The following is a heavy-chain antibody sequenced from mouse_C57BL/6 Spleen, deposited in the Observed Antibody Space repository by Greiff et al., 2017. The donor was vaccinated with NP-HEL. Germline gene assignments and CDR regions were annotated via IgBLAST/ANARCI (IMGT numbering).Heavy chain of an antibody. V-gene: IGHV1-59*01. D-gene: IGHD2-5*01. CDR3: ADDSNYGFDY. J-gene: IGHJ2*01. CDR1: GYTFTSYW. CDR2: IDPSDSYT. Sequence: VQLQQPGAELVRPGTSVKLSCKASGYTFTSYWMHWVKQRPGQGLEWIGVIDPSDSYTNYNQKFKGKATLTVDTSSSTAYMQLSSLTSEDSAVYYCADDSNYGFDYWGQGTTLTVSS.